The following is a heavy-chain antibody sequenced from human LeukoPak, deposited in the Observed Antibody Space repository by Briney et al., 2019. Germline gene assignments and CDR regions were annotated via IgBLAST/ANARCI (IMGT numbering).Heavy chain of an antibody. Sequence: GGSLRLSCVGSGFMFSSYSINWVRRAPGKGLKWVSVIKPSGTANYYTDPVEGRFTISRDNSKNTLYLQMNSLRAEDTAVYYCAKDTGVVVVVGTPPMDSWGLGTLVIVSS. CDR1: GFMFSSYS. V-gene: IGHV3-NL1*01. J-gene: IGHJ4*02. CDR3: AKDTGVVVVVGTPPMDS. D-gene: IGHD2-15*01. CDR2: IKPSGTAN.